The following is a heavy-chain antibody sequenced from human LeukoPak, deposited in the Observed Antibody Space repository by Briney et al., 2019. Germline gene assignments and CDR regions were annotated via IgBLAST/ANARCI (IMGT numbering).Heavy chain of an antibody. V-gene: IGHV4-59*11. D-gene: IGHD5-24*01. CDR2: VHYSGST. J-gene: IGHJ6*02. Sequence: SENLSLTCSVSRASISNHYCNWIRQPPGKELEWIGYVHYSGSTNHNPSLKSRVTTSVDTSKNQCSLRLSSVTAADTAVYYCARADGYGLDVWGRGTTVIVSS. CDR3: ARADGYGLDV. CDR1: RASISNHY.